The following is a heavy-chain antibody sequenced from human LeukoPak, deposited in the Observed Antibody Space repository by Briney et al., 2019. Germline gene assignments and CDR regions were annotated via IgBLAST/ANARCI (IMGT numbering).Heavy chain of an antibody. V-gene: IGHV3-23*01. CDR2: ISGSGGST. J-gene: IGHJ4*02. CDR3: AKDQAFYPPVAHY. Sequence: PGGSLRLSCAASGFTFSSYAMSWVRQAPGKGLEWVSGISGSGGSTYYVDSVKGRFTISRDNSKNTLYLQMNSLRAEDTAVYYCAKDQAFYPPVAHYWGQGTLVTVSS. D-gene: IGHD6-19*01. CDR1: GFTFSSYA.